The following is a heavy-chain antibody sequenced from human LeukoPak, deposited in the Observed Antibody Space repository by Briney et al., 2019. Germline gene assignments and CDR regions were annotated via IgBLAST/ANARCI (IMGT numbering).Heavy chain of an antibody. V-gene: IGHV4-39*02. Sequence: SETLSLTCTVSGGSISSRNYCWGWIRQPPGKGLEWIGNIYYSGGTYYNPSLKSRVAISVDTSKNQFSLKLSSVTAADTAVYYCAREVAGTPWIDNWGQGTLVTVSS. D-gene: IGHD6-19*01. CDR3: AREVAGTPWIDN. J-gene: IGHJ4*02. CDR1: GGSISSRNYC. CDR2: IYYSGGT.